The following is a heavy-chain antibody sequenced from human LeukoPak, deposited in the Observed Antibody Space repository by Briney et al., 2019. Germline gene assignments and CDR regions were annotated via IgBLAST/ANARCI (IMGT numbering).Heavy chain of an antibody. Sequence: PSETLSLTCTVSGGSLSSYYWSWIRQPPGKGLEWIGYVSNTGTTNYNPSLKSRVSISVDTSKNQFSLKLTSVTAADTAVYYCARTLGSGAGTGWFEPWGQGTLVTVSS. J-gene: IGHJ5*02. CDR2: VSNTGTT. CDR1: GGSLSSYY. V-gene: IGHV4-59*01. D-gene: IGHD3-10*01. CDR3: ARTLGSGAGTGWFEP.